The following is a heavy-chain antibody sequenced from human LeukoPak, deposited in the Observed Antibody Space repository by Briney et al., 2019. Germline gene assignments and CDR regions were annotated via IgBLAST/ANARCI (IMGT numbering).Heavy chain of an antibody. D-gene: IGHD3-22*01. Sequence: GGTLRLSCAASGFTFSSYGMSWVRQAPGKGLEWVSAISGSGGSTYYADSVKGRFTISRDNARNSLYLQMNSLRAEDTAVYYCAREKEAPGVGVVVIRDYYYMDVWGKGTTVTVSS. CDR1: GFTFSSYG. J-gene: IGHJ6*03. CDR2: ISGSGGST. V-gene: IGHV3-23*01. CDR3: AREKEAPGVGVVVIRDYYYMDV.